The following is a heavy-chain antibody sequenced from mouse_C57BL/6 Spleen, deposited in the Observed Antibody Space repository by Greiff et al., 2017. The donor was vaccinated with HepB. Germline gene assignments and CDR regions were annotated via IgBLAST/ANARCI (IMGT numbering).Heavy chain of an antibody. J-gene: IGHJ4*01. CDR3: TIPLCGSSSYYAMDY. D-gene: IGHD1-1*01. CDR1: GFNIKDDY. V-gene: IGHV14-4*01. Sequence: VQLQQSGAELVRPGASVKLSCTASGFNIKDDYMHWVKQRPEQGLEWIGWIDPENGDTEYASKFQGKATITADTSSNTAYLQLSSLTSEDTAVYYCTIPLCGSSSYYAMDYWGQGTSVTVSS. CDR2: IDPENGDT.